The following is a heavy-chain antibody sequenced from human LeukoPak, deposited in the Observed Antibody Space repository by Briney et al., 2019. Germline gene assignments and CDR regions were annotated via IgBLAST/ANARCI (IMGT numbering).Heavy chain of an antibody. D-gene: IGHD3-10*01. J-gene: IGHJ3*02. CDR2: IYYSGST. Sequence: ASETLSLTCTVSGGSISSYYWSWIRQPPGKGLEWIGYIYYSGSTNYNPSLKSRVTISVDTSKNQFSLKLSSVTAADTAVYYCASGHGSRDAFDIWGQGTMVTVSS. V-gene: IGHV4-59*12. CDR1: GGSISSYY. CDR3: ASGHGSRDAFDI.